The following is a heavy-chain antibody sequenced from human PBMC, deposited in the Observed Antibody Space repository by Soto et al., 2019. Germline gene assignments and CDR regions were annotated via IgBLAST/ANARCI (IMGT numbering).Heavy chain of an antibody. CDR2: ISSSSSYI. CDR3: ASTIAAHDAFDI. D-gene: IGHD6-6*01. J-gene: IGHJ3*02. V-gene: IGHV3-21*01. Sequence: GGSLRLSCAASGFTFSSYSMNWVRQAPGKGLEWVSSISSSSSYIYYADSVKGRFTTSRDNAKNSLYLQMNSLRAEDTAVYYCASTIAAHDAFDIWGQGTMVTVSS. CDR1: GFTFSSYS.